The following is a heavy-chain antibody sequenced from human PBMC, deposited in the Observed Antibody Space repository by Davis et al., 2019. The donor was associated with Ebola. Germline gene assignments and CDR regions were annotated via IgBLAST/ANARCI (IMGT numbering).Heavy chain of an antibody. CDR3: ARDPDTSAPPDAFDI. D-gene: IGHD3-22*01. J-gene: IGHJ3*02. V-gene: IGHV3-73*01. CDR2: IRSKANSYAT. CDR1: GFTFSGSA. Sequence: PGGSLRLSCAASGFTFSGSAMHWVRQASGKGLEWVGRIRSKANSYATAYAASVKGRFTISRDDSKNTAYLQMNSLRDEDTAVYYCARDPDTSAPPDAFDIWGHGTMVTVSS.